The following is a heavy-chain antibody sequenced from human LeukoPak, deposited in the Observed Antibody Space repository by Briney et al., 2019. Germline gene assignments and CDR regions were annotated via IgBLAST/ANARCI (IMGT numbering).Heavy chain of an antibody. CDR3: ARVLNSLAAAGTFDY. V-gene: IGHV3-48*01. D-gene: IGHD6-13*01. CDR2: ISSSSSTI. J-gene: IGHJ4*02. Sequence: PGGSLRLSCAAPGFTFSSYSMNWVRQAPGKGLEWVSCISSSSSTIYYADSVKGRFTISRDNAKNSLYLQMNSLRAEDTAVYYCARVLNSLAAAGTFDYWGQGTLVTVSS. CDR1: GFTFSSYS.